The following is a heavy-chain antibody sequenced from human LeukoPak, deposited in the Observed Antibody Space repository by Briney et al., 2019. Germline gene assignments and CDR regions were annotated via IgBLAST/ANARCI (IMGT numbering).Heavy chain of an antibody. CDR2: TSSSDAGT. J-gene: IGHJ4*02. D-gene: IGHD6-13*01. CDR3: AKSGSKIAAPFDY. CDR1: GFTLSSYA. Sequence: GGSLRLSCAASGFTLSSYAMSWVRQAPGKGLEWVSATSSSDAGTYYAESVRGRFTISRDNSKNTLFLQMNSLRAEDTAVYYCAKSGSKIAAPFDYWGQGTLVTVSS. V-gene: IGHV3-23*01.